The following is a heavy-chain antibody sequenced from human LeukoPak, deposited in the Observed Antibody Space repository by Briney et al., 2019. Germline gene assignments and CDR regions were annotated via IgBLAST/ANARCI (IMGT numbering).Heavy chain of an antibody. CDR2: ISDSGGST. CDR1: GFTFSSYA. D-gene: IGHD2-2*01. V-gene: IGHV3-23*01. CDR3: AKDLGGKSAAILAETYQFDY. J-gene: IGHJ4*02. Sequence: GGSLRLSCAASGFTFSSYAMSWVRQAPGKGLEWVSTISDSGGSTYYADSVKGRFTISRDNSKNTLYLQMNSLRAEDTAVYYCAKDLGGKSAAILAETYQFDYWGQGTLVTVSS.